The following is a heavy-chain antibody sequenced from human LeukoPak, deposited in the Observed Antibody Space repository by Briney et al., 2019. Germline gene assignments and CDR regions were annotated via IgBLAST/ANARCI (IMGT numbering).Heavy chain of an antibody. CDR2: IRQDGGEI. CDR1: GFSFSSCW. Sequence: GGSLRLSCVASGFSFSSCWMSWVRQAPGKEPEWVANIRQDGGEIYYVDSVKGRFTISRDNAKNSLYLQMNSLRAEDTAVYYCARDKKVGATNFDYWGQGTLVTVSS. V-gene: IGHV3-7*03. D-gene: IGHD1-26*01. CDR3: ARDKKVGATNFDY. J-gene: IGHJ4*02.